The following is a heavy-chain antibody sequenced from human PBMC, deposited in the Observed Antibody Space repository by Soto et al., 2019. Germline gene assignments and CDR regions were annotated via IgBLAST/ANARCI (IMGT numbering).Heavy chain of an antibody. CDR1: GGTFSNYA. CDR2: IIPIFGTT. J-gene: IGHJ4*02. D-gene: IGHD6-13*01. Sequence: QVQLVQSGAEVKKPGSSVKVSCKASGGTFSNYAISWVRQAPGQGLEWMVGIIPIFGTTNYAQRFQGRVTITADESTSTAYMELSSLRSEDTAVYYCARVSSSWYKDYFDYWGQVTLVTVSS. V-gene: IGHV1-69*12. CDR3: ARVSSSWYKDYFDY.